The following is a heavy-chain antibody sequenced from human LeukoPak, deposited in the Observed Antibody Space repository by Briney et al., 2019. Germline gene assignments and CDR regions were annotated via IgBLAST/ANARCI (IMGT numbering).Heavy chain of an antibody. CDR3: ARYYYGSARYYKGINWFDP. V-gene: IGHV4-59*12. CDR1: GDSISSYY. J-gene: IGHJ5*02. Sequence: SETLSLTCTVSGDSISSYYWSWIRQPPGKGLGWIVAYISDSGSTNYNPSLKSRVTTSADTSKNHFSLSLSSVTAADTAVYYCARYYYGSARYYKGINWFDPWGQGTLVSASS. D-gene: IGHD3-10*01. CDR2: ISDSGST.